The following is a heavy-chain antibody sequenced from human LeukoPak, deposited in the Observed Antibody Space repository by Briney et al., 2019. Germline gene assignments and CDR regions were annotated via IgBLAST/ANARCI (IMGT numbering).Heavy chain of an antibody. V-gene: IGHV1-18*01. CDR3: ARGRREYYYMDV. J-gene: IGHJ6*03. D-gene: IGHD1-14*01. CDR2: ITGNKGNT. Sequence: ASVKVSCKASGYNFKDYGITWVRQAPGQGPEWMGWITGNKGNTIYAQKLQGRVTMTTDTSTSTAYMELRSLRSDDTAVYYCARGRREYYYMDVWGKGTTVTVS. CDR1: GYNFKDYG.